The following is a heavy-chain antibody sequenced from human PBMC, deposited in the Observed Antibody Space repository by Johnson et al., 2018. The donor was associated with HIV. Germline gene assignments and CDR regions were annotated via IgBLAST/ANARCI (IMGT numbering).Heavy chain of an antibody. Sequence: EVQLVESGGGLVQPGGSLRLSCAASGFTFSSYGMSWVRQAPGKGLEWVSGVTGTGGDTYYAESVKGRFTISRDNSKNTLYLQMSSLRAEDTALYYCVRETHFRYDSSGYPTLHDAFDVWGQGTMVTVSS. CDR2: VTGTGGDT. V-gene: IGHV3-23*04. CDR1: GFTFSSYG. CDR3: VRETHFRYDSSGYPTLHDAFDV. D-gene: IGHD3-22*01. J-gene: IGHJ3*01.